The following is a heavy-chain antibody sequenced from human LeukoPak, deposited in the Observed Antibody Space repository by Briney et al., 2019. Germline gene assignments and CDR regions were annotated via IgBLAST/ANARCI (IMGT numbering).Heavy chain of an antibody. CDR2: MNPTSGHT. J-gene: IGHJ4*02. Sequence: ASVTVSCKASGYTFTSYDINWVRQAPGQGLEWMGWMNPTSGHTGYAQKFQGRVTMTRDTSISTAYMELNSLTSEDTAVYYCARSPVGVRKKHDFWGQGTLVIVSS. V-gene: IGHV1-8*01. CDR1: GYTFTSYD. CDR3: ARSPVGVRKKHDF. D-gene: IGHD3-10*01.